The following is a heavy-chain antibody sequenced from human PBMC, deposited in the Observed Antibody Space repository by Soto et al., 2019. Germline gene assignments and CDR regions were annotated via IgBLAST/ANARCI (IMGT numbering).Heavy chain of an antibody. Sequence: QVQLVPSGAEVKKPGSSVKVSCKASGGTFSSYASSWVRQAPGQGLEWMGGLIPIFGTANYAQKFQGRVTITADESTSTAYMELSSLRSEDTAVYYCARVNAVTTYWFDPWGQGTLVTVSS. D-gene: IGHD4-17*01. V-gene: IGHV1-69*12. J-gene: IGHJ5*02. CDR3: ARVNAVTTYWFDP. CDR1: GGTFSSYA. CDR2: LIPIFGTA.